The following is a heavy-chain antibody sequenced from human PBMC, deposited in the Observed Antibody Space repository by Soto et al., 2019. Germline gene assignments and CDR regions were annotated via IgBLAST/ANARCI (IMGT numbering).Heavy chain of an antibody. CDR2: IYWDDDK. J-gene: IGHJ4*02. Sequence: QITLKESGPPLVKPTQTLTLTCTFSGFSLSTSGVGVGWIRQPPGKALEWLALIYWDDDKRYSPSLKSRLTITKDTSKNQVVLTMTNMDPVDTATYYCAHRVQYYDILTGYSTYYFDYWGQGTLVTVSS. CDR1: GFSLSTSGVG. D-gene: IGHD3-9*01. CDR3: AHRVQYYDILTGYSTYYFDY. V-gene: IGHV2-5*02.